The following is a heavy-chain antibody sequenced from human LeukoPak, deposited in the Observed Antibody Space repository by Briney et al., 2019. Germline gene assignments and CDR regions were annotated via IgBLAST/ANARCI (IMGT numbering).Heavy chain of an antibody. CDR1: SGFA. Sequence: PGGSLRLSCAAFSGFAMSWVRQAPGKGLEWVSAISGPGDDTYYPDSVKGRVTISRDNSKNTLFLQINTLRIEDTAVYYCTRGHRASSSFFDHWAQGILVTVSS. CDR3: TRGHRASSSFFDH. V-gene: IGHV3-23*01. J-gene: IGHJ4*02. CDR2: ISGPGDDT.